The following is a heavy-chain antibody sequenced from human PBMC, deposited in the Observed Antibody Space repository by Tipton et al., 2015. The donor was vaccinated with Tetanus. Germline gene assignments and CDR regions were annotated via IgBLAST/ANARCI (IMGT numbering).Heavy chain of an antibody. D-gene: IGHD2-8*01. CDR3: ARVVNGYWYSEL. CDR2: ISSNGIAK. CDR1: GFTFSDYF. J-gene: IGHJ2*01. V-gene: IGHV3-11*01. Sequence: SLRLSCAASGFTFSDYFISWIRQAPGKGLEWVSYISSNGIAKYYGDSVRGRFTISRDNARNSLYLQMNSLRAEDTAIYYCARVVNGYWYSELWGRGTLVTVSS.